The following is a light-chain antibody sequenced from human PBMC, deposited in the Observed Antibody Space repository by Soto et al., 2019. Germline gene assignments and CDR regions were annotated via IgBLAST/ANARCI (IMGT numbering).Light chain of an antibody. CDR2: GAS. J-gene: IGKJ4*01. V-gene: IGKV3-15*01. Sequence: EIVMTQSPGTLSVSPGERATLSCRASQSVSSNLAWYQQKPGQAPRLLIYGASNRATGIPARFSGRGSGTEFTLTISSLQSEDFSVYYCQQYNDWPPVTFCGGTKVEIK. CDR3: QQYNDWPPVT. CDR1: QSVSSN.